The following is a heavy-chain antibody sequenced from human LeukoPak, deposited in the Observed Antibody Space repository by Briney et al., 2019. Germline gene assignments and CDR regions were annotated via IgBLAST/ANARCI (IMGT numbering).Heavy chain of an antibody. CDR3: ARDFRRIVGAPFDP. V-gene: IGHV1-18*01. CDR1: GYTFTSYG. CDR2: ISAYNGNT. D-gene: IGHD1-26*01. Sequence: ASVKVSCKASGYTFTSYGISWVRQAPGQGLEWMGWISAYNGNTNYAQKLQGRVTMTTDISTSTACMELRSLRSDDTAVYYCARDFRRIVGAPFDPWGQGTLVTVSS. J-gene: IGHJ5*02.